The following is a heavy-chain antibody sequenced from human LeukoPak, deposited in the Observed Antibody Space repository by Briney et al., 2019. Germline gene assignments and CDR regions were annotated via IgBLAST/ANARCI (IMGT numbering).Heavy chain of an antibody. J-gene: IGHJ5*02. D-gene: IGHD6-13*01. Sequence: ASLKVSSKASGYTFTSSDINWVPQATGQGLEWMGWMNPNSGNTGDAQKFQGRVTMTRNTSISTAYMALTSLRSEDTAVYYCASENRIAAEGDDPWGQGTLVTVS. CDR2: MNPNSGNT. CDR3: ASENRIAAEGDDP. V-gene: IGHV1-8*01. CDR1: GYTFTSSD.